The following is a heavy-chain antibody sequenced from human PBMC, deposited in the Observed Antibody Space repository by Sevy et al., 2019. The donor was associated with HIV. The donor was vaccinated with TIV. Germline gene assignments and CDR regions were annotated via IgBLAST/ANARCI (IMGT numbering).Heavy chain of an antibody. CDR3: AREGCTKPHDY. D-gene: IGHD2-8*01. CDR1: GFNFNIYN. Sequence: GGSLRLSCVASGFNFNIYNMSWVRQAPGKRLEWVSTLSFGCGRINHADSVQGRFTMSRDDSKKTVYLEMNSLRPEDTAVYYCAREGCTKPHDYWGQGTLVTVSS. J-gene: IGHJ4*02. CDR2: LSFGCGRI. V-gene: IGHV3-23*01.